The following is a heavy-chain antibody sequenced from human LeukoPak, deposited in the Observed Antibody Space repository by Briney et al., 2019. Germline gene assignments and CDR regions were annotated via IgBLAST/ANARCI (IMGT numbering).Heavy chain of an antibody. V-gene: IGHV3-30*18. CDR2: ISDDGSNK. CDR3: AKDGLGSSGWYGDY. J-gene: IGHJ4*02. CDR1: GFTFSYSG. D-gene: IGHD6-19*01. Sequence: PGRSLRLSCAASGFTFSYSGMHWVRQAPGKGLEWVALISDDGSNKNYAASVKGRFTISRDNSKNALYLQMDGLKTEDTAVYYCAKDGLGSSGWYGDYWGQGTLVTVSS.